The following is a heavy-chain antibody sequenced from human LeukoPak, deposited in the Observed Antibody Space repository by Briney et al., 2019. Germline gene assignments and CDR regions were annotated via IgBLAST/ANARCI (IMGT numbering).Heavy chain of an antibody. CDR1: GGSIGSYY. CDR2: IYYSGST. CDR3: ARGKTYYDISKDAFDI. D-gene: IGHD3-22*01. Sequence: MPSETLSLTCAVSGGSIGSYYWSWLRQPPGKGLEWLGYIYYSGSTNYNPSLKSRVTISVDTSKNQFSLKLSSVTAADTAVYYCARGKTYYDISKDAFDIWGQGTMVTVSS. J-gene: IGHJ3*02. V-gene: IGHV4-59*01.